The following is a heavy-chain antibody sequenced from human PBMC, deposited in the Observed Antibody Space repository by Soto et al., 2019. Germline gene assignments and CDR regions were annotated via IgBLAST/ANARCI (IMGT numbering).Heavy chain of an antibody. V-gene: IGHV3-23*01. CDR3: AKLRYYYDSSGYYFDY. D-gene: IGHD3-22*01. Sequence: EVQLLESGGXXVQPGGSLRLSCAASGFTFSSYAMSWVRQAPGKGLEWVSAISGSGGSTYYADSVKGRFTISRDNSKNTLYLQMNSLRAEDTAVYYCAKLRYYYDSSGYYFDYWGQGTLVTVSS. CDR2: ISGSGGST. CDR1: GFTFSSYA. J-gene: IGHJ4*02.